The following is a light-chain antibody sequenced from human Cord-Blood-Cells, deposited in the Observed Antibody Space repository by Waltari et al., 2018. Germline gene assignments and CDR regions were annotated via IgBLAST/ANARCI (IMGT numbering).Light chain of an antibody. CDR2: GAS. J-gene: IGKJ4*01. V-gene: IGKV3-15*01. CDR3: QQYNNWPPLN. Sequence: EIVMTQSPATLSVSPGERATLSCRASQSVSSNLAWYQQKPGQAPRLLLYGASTRATGIPASFSGSGSGTEFNLTISSLQSEDFAVDYCQQYNNWPPLNFGGRTKVEIK. CDR1: QSVSSN.